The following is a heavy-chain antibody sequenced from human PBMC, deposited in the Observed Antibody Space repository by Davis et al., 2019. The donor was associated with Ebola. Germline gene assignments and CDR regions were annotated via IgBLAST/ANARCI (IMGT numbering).Heavy chain of an antibody. CDR3: AKGYSSGWFPWFDP. V-gene: IGHV3-23*01. Sequence: GESLKISCAASGFTFSSYSMNWVRQAPGKGLEWVSTLGLSADTYYADSVKGRFTISRDNSKNTLYLQMNSLRAEDTAVYYCAKGYSSGWFPWFDPWGQGTLVTVSS. CDR1: GFTFSSYS. D-gene: IGHD6-19*01. J-gene: IGHJ5*02. CDR2: LGLSADT.